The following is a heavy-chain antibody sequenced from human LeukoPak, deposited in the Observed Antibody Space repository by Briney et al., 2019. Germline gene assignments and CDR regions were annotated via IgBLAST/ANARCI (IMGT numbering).Heavy chain of an antibody. Sequence: SETLSLTCTVPGGSISSYFWSWSRQPPGKGLEWIGYIYYSGSTNYNPSLKSRVTISVDTSKNQFSLKLSSVTAADTAVYYCARHSPDYYDSSVYYQEGSSFDYWGQGTLVTVSS. CDR1: GGSISSYF. CDR3: ARHSPDYYDSSVYYQEGSSFDY. J-gene: IGHJ4*02. CDR2: IYYSGST. V-gene: IGHV4-59*08. D-gene: IGHD3-22*01.